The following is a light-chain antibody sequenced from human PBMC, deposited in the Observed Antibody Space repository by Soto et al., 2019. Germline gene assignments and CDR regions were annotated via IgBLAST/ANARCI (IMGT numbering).Light chain of an antibody. V-gene: IGLV2-14*01. CDR1: SSDVGLYNY. CDR3: ISYTTASTSYV. CDR2: EVS. Sequence: QSALTQPASVSGSPGQSITISCTGTSSDVGLYNYVSWCQQYPGKAPKLMIFEVSNRPSGVSNRFSASKSGNTASLTISGLQAEDEADYYCISYTTASTSYVFGTGTKLTVL. J-gene: IGLJ1*01.